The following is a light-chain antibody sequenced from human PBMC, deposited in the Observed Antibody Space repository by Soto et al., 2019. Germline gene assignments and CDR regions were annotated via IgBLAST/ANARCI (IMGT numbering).Light chain of an antibody. CDR1: HSDVGSYNL. CDR2: EVS. J-gene: IGLJ1*01. V-gene: IGLV2-23*02. CDR3: CSYAGSTTQTYV. Sequence: SALTQPASVSGSPGQSITISCTGTHSDVGSYNLVSWYQQHPGKAPKVIIYEVSERPSGVSDRFSGSKSGNTASLMISGLQAEDEADYYCCSYAGSTTQTYVFGSGTKATVL.